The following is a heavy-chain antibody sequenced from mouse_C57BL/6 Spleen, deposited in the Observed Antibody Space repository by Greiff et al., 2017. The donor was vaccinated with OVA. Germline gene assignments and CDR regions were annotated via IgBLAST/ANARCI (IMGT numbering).Heavy chain of an antibody. J-gene: IGHJ4*01. CDR3: ASLGSNYAMDY. V-gene: IGHV2-2*01. CDR1: GFSLTSYG. Sequence: VQLVESGPGLVQPSQSLSITCTVSGFSLTSYGVHWVRQSPGKGLEWLGVIWSGGSTDYNAAFISRLSISKDNSKSQVFFKMNSLQADDTAIYYCASLGSNYAMDYWGQGNSVTVSS. D-gene: IGHD1-1*01. CDR2: IWSGGST.